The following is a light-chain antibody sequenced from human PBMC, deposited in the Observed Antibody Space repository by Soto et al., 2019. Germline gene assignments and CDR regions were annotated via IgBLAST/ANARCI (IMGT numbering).Light chain of an antibody. V-gene: IGKV3-15*01. Sequence: EIVMTQSPATRSVSQGESAPLSCRASQNVGHNFAWYQQKPGQAPRLLIYGASTRATGIPARFSGSGSGTEFTLTISSLQSEDFAVYYCQQYNNWPWWTFGQGTKWIS. CDR1: QNVGHN. CDR2: GAS. CDR3: QQYNNWPWWT. J-gene: IGKJ1*01.